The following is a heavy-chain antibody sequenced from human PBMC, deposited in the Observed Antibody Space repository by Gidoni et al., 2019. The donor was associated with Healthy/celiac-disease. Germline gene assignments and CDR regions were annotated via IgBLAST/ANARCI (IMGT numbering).Heavy chain of an antibody. CDR1: GFTFSSYA. CDR2: ISYDGSNK. J-gene: IGHJ4*02. D-gene: IGHD6-13*01. Sequence: QVQLVASGGGVVQPGRSLRLSCSASGFTFSSYAMHWVRQAPGKGLEWMAVISYDGSNKDYADSVKGRFTMSRDNSKNTLYLQMNSLRAEDTAVYYCARDISHAVAALYYFDYWGQGTLVTVSS. V-gene: IGHV3-30-3*01. CDR3: ARDISHAVAALYYFDY.